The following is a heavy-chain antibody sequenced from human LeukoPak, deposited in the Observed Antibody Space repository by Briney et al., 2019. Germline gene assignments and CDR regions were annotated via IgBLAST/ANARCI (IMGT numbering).Heavy chain of an antibody. J-gene: IGHJ6*02. CDR1: GYTFTIYG. CDR2: ISAYSGHT. D-gene: IGHD6-6*01. Sequence: GASVKVSCRASGYTFTIYGITWVRQAPGQGLEWMGWISAYSGHTNYAQKLQGRVTMTTDTSTTTAYMELRCLRSDDTAVYYCARRISSSPGPYGMDVWGQGTSVTVSS. CDR3: ARRISSSPGPYGMDV. V-gene: IGHV1-18*01.